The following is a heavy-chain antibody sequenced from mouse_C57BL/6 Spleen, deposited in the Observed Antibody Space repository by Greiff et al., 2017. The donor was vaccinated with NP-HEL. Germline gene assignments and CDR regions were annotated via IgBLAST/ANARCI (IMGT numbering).Heavy chain of an antibody. CDR3: ASGNALYAMDY. CDR2: ISSGSSTI. Sequence: EVKLMESGGGLVKPGGSLKLSCAASGFTFSDYGMHWVRQAPEKGLEWVAYISSGSSTIYYADTVKGRFTISRDNAKNTLFLQMTSLRSEDTAMYYCASGNALYAMDYWGQGTSVTVSS. CDR1: GFTFSDYG. V-gene: IGHV5-17*01. J-gene: IGHJ4*01.